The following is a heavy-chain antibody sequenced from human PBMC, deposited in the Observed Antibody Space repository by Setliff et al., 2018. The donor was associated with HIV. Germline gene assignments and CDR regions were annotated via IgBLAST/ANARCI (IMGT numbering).Heavy chain of an antibody. J-gene: IGHJ4*02. Sequence: AASVKVSCKASGYTFTNYDINWVRQATGQGLEWMGWMSPKSGNTGYAQKFQGRVTMTRNTSISTVYMELSSLRSEDTAVYYCARARFLEWLPDYWGQGTLVTVSS. D-gene: IGHD3-3*01. CDR2: MSPKSGNT. CDR1: GYTFTNYD. V-gene: IGHV1-8*02. CDR3: ARARFLEWLPDY.